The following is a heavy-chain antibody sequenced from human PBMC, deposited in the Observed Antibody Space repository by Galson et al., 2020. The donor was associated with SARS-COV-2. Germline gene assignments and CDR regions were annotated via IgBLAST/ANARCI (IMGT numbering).Heavy chain of an antibody. J-gene: IGHJ4*02. Sequence: GGSLRLSCTASGFTFGDYAMSWFRQAPGKGLEWVGFIRSKTYGGTAEYAASVKGRFTISRDDFKDTAYLQMTSLKTEDTAMYYCAKDSSIVGSWAGLACYWGQGTLVTVSS. D-gene: IGHD6-19*01. CDR1: GFTFGDYA. CDR3: AKDSSIVGSWAGLACY. V-gene: IGHV3-49*03. CDR2: IRSKTYGGTA.